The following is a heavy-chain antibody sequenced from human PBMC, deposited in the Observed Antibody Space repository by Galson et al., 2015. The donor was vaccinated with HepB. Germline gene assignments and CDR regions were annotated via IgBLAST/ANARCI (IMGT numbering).Heavy chain of an antibody. CDR1: GFTFSSYA. J-gene: IGHJ4*02. V-gene: IGHV3-23*01. D-gene: IGHD3-22*01. Sequence: SLRLSCAASGFTFSSYAMSWVRQAPGKGLEWVSAISGSGGSTYYADSVKGRFTISRDNSKNTLYLQMNSLRAEDTAVYYCAKARNYYDSSGPILDYWGQGTLVTVSS. CDR3: AKARNYYDSSGPILDY. CDR2: ISGSGGST.